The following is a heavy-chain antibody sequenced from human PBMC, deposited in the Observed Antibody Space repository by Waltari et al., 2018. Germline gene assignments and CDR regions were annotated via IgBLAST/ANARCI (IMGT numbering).Heavy chain of an antibody. J-gene: IGHJ6*01. CDR2: MTASGLM. V-gene: IGHV3-23*01. D-gene: IGHD6-6*01. CDR3: AKDEGARLAPTFGMDA. CDR1: GFPFSTYT. Sequence: EMQLLESGGALVQPGGSLRLSCVASGFPFSTYTMNWVRQAPGQGLEWVAVMTASGLMDYGDSVKGRFIISRDNSKNTLYLEMYRLRVEDTARYYCAKDEGARLAPTFGMDAWGQGTTVIVS.